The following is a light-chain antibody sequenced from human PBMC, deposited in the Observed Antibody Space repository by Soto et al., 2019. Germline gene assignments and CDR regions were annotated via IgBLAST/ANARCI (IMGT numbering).Light chain of an antibody. J-gene: IGKJ1*01. V-gene: IGKV3-20*01. Sequence: EIVMTQSPATLSVSPGEGATLSCRASQSVSSYLAWYQQKPGQAPRLLIYDASNRATGIPDRFSGSGSGTDFTLTISRLEPEDFAVYYCQQYGSSGTFGQGTKVDNK. CDR1: QSVSSY. CDR2: DAS. CDR3: QQYGSSGT.